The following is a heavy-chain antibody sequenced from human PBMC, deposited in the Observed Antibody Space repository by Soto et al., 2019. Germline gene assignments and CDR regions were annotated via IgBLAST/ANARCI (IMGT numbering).Heavy chain of an antibody. CDR1: GFTFSGRS. J-gene: IGHJ6*04. V-gene: IGHV3-74*01. Sequence: EGSLRLSCAASGFTFSGRSVHWVRQAPGKGLVWVSGIDKVGTDSTYADSVKGRFTSSRDNAKNTVYLQTNSLRVEDTAVYYCARGWFGPDVWGKGTTVTVSS. CDR3: ARGWFGPDV. D-gene: IGHD3-10*01. CDR2: IDKVGTDS.